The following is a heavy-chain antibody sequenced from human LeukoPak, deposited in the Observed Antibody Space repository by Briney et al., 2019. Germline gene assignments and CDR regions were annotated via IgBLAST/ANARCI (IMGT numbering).Heavy chain of an antibody. J-gene: IGHJ6*02. D-gene: IGHD2-15*01. V-gene: IGHV3-23*01. CDR1: GFAFISYA. CDR2: IRGSGGST. CDR3: AKVSYCSGGSCYGRNYYYYGMDV. Sequence: GALLLSCAASGFAFISYAMSWVRQAPGKGLEGVSAIRGSGGSTYYAASVKGRFTISRDNSKNTLYLQMNSLRAEDTAVYYCAKVSYCSGGSCYGRNYYYYGMDVWGQGTTVTVSS.